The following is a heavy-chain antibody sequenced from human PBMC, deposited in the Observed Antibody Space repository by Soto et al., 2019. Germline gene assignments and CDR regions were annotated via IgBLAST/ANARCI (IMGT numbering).Heavy chain of an antibody. CDR3: ARDRIPNIVVVPAALSPQNYYYYGMDV. CDR1: GYTFTSYY. CDR2: INPSGGST. J-gene: IGHJ6*02. Sequence: GASVKLSCKSSGYTFTSYYIHWLRQAPGQGREWMGIINPSGGSTSYAQKFQGRVTMTRDTSTSTGYMELSSLRPEDTAVYYCARDRIPNIVVVPAALSPQNYYYYGMDVWGQGTTVPVSS. V-gene: IGHV1-46*01. D-gene: IGHD2-2*01.